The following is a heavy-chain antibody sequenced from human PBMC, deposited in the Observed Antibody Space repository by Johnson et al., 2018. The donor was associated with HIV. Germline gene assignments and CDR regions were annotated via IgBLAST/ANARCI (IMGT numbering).Heavy chain of an antibody. Sequence: VQLVESGGILVQPGGSLRLSCAASGFTFSSYTMHWVRQAPGKGLEYVSSISTNGGRTHYANSVTGRLPISRDNSKNTLYLQMGSLRAEDMAVYYCARDGKWGSTTWYSAFDIWGQGTMVTVSS. CDR3: ARDGKWGSTTWYSAFDI. J-gene: IGHJ3*02. CDR2: ISTNGGRT. CDR1: GFTFSSYT. V-gene: IGHV3-64*01. D-gene: IGHD6-13*01.